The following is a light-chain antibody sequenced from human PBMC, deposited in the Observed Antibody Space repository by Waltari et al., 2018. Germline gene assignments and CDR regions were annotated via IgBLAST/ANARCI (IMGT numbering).Light chain of an antibody. J-gene: IGLJ2*01. CDR3: SSYTNRSTVI. V-gene: IGLV2-14*03. CDR1: SSDVGSYNY. CDR2: DVD. Sequence: QSTLTQPASVSGSPGQSITISCTGSSSDVGSYNYSSRYKQYPNKAPKLMIYDVDNRPSGISTRFSGSKSGNTASLTISGLQAEDESVFYCSSYTNRSTVIFGGGTKLTVL.